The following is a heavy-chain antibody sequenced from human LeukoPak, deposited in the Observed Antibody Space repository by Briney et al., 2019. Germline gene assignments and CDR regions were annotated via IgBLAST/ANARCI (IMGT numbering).Heavy chain of an antibody. CDR2: IRYDGSNK. CDR1: GFTFSSYG. CDR3: AREKIRSGSYELDY. D-gene: IGHD3-10*01. Sequence: GGSLRLSCAASGFTFSSYGMHWVRQAPGKGLEWVAFIRYDGSNKYYADSVKGRFTISRDNAKNSLYLQMNSLRAEDTAVYCCAREKIRSGSYELDYWGQGTLVTVSS. V-gene: IGHV3-30*02. J-gene: IGHJ4*02.